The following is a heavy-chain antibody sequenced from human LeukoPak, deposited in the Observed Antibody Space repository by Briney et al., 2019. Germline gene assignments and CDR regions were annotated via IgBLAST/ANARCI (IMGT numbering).Heavy chain of an antibody. Sequence: ASVKVICKASGYSFTDYYVHWVRQAPGQGLEWMGWISPSSGGTNYAQKFQGRVTMTRDTSISTAYMELSSLRSDDTAVYYCARGWRFGSIDYWGQGTLVTVSS. CDR1: GYSFTDYY. CDR3: ARGWRFGSIDY. V-gene: IGHV1-2*02. D-gene: IGHD1-1*01. J-gene: IGHJ4*02. CDR2: ISPSSGGT.